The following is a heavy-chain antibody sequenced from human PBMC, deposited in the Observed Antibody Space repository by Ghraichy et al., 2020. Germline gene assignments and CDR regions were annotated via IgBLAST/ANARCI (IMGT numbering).Heavy chain of an antibody. J-gene: IGHJ5*02. D-gene: IGHD3-10*01. CDR1: GITLTSSS. CDR3: TSGTPARS. CDR2: ISSSCSPI. Sequence: GGSLRLSCTVSGITLTSSSMNWVRQAPGKGLEWLSYISSSCSPIYYADSVKGRFTISRDSAKNLLYLQMNGLRDEDTAVYYCTSGTPARSWGQGTLVTVSS. V-gene: IGHV3-48*02.